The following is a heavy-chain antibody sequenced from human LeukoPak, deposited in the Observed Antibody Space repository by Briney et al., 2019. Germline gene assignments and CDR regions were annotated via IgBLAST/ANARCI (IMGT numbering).Heavy chain of an antibody. D-gene: IGHD5-18*01. J-gene: IGHJ6*02. CDR1: GGTFISYA. CDR3: ARDLPGYSYGYGDYYYGMDV. CDR2: IIPIFGTA. V-gene: IGHV1-69*13. Sequence: SVKVSCKASGGTFISYAISWVRQAPGQGPEWMGGIIPIFGTANYAQKFQGRVTITADESTSTAYMELSSLRSEDTAVYYCARDLPGYSYGYGDYYYGMDVWGQGTTVTVSS.